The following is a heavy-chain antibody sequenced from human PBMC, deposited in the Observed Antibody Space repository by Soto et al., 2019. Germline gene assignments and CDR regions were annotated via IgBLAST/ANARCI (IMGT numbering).Heavy chain of an antibody. CDR2: INHSGST. Sequence: SETLSLTCAIYDGSFSFYYWIWIRQSPGEGLEWIGEINHSGSTNYNPSLKSRATMSVDASKNQFSLKLSSVTAADTAVYYCARDSTRRGACDIWAKGQRSPSPQ. CDR1: DGSFSFYY. D-gene: IGHD4-4*01. CDR3: ARDSTRRGACDI. J-gene: IGHJ3*02. V-gene: IGHV4-34*01.